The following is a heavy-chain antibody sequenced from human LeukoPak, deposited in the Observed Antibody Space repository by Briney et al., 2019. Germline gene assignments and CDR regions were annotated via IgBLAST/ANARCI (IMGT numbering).Heavy chain of an antibody. D-gene: IGHD3-3*01. J-gene: IGHJ4*02. CDR1: GGSISSYY. CDR2: IYYSGST. V-gene: IGHV4-30-4*08. Sequence: SETLSLTCTVSGGSISSYYWSWIRQPPGKGLEWIGYIYYSGSTYYNPSLKSRVTISVDTSKNQFSLKLSSVTAADTAVYYCARERSGAHFDYWGQGTLVTVSS. CDR3: ARERSGAHFDY.